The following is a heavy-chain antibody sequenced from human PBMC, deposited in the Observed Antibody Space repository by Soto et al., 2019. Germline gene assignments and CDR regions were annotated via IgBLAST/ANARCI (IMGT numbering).Heavy chain of an antibody. CDR3: LRGASGYGNFDY. D-gene: IGHD5-12*01. CDR2: IYTTT. V-gene: IGHV3-74*01. Sequence: EVQLVESGGGLVQPGGSLRLSCGASGFTLSDHWMHWVRQRPGKGLVWVSRIYTTTNYADSVKGRFIISRDNAKNTLYLQMSGLRDEDTAVYYCLRGASGYGNFDYWGRGILVTVSS. CDR1: GFTLSDHW. J-gene: IGHJ4*02.